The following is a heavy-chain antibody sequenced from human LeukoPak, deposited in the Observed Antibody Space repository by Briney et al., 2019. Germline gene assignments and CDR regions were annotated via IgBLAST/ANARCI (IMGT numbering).Heavy chain of an antibody. Sequence: GESLKISCKVSGYSFTGYCIGWVRQMPGKGLEWMGIYPGDSGPTYSPSFQGQVTISVDKSINTAYLQWSSLQASDTAMYYCGMSGDRVPLQDDVFDVWGQGTMVTVST. CDR3: GMSGDRVPLQDDVFDV. V-gene: IGHV5-51*01. CDR1: GYSFTGYC. J-gene: IGHJ3*01. D-gene: IGHD1-26*01. CDR2: YPGDSGP.